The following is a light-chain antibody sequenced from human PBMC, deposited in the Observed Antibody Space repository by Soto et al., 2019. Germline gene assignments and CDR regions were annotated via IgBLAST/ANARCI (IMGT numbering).Light chain of an antibody. CDR2: GAS. J-gene: IGKJ4*01. Sequence: EIVMAQSPATLSVSPGERATLSCRASQSVSSTLAWYQQKPGQAPWLLIYGASTRATGVPARFSGSGSGTEFTLTIRSLQSEDFAVYDCQQYNNWPLTFGGGTKVEI. CDR1: QSVSST. V-gene: IGKV3-15*01. CDR3: QQYNNWPLT.